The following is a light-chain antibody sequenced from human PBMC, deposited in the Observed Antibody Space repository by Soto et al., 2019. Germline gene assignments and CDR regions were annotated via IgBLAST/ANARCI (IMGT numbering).Light chain of an antibody. J-gene: IGLJ1*01. V-gene: IGLV1-40*01. CDR2: GNT. CDR1: SSNIGAGYE. Sequence: QPVLTQPPSLSGAPGQRGTISCPRSSSNIGAGYEVHWFQQLPGTAPKLLIYGNTNRPSGVPDRFSGSKSDTSASLAITGLQPEDEADYYCQSYDSSLSVLYVFGTGTKVTVL. CDR3: QSYDSSLSVLYV.